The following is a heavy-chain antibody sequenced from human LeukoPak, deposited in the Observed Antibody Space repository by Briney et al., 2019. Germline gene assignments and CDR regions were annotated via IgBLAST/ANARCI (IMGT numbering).Heavy chain of an antibody. J-gene: IGHJ4*02. Sequence: SETLSLTCTVSGGSISSYYWSWIRQPPGKGLEWIGYIYYSGSTNYNPSLKSRVTISVDTSKNQFSLKLSSVTAADTAVYYCARAHPVGHFDYWGQGTLVTVSS. CDR3: ARAHPVGHFDY. CDR2: IYYSGST. CDR1: GGSISSYY. V-gene: IGHV4-59*01. D-gene: IGHD1-26*01.